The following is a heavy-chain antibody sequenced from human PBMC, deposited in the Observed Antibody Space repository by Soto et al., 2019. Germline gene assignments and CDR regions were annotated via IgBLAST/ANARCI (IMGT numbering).Heavy chain of an antibody. D-gene: IGHD3-3*01. CDR2: ISSSSSTI. CDR1: GFTFSSYS. CDR3: ARDPPTNLSPIYDFWSGLYLDV. J-gene: IGHJ6*02. Sequence: PGGSLRLSCAASGFTFSSYSMNWVRQAPGKGLEWVSYISSSSSTIYYADSVKGRFTISRDNAKNSLYLQMNSLRAEDTAVYYCARDPPTNLSPIYDFWSGLYLDVWGQGTTVTVSS. V-gene: IGHV3-48*01.